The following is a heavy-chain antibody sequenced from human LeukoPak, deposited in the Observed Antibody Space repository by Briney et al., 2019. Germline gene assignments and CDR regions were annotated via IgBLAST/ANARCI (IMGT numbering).Heavy chain of an antibody. Sequence: GGSLRLSCEASGFNFSIIGTHWVRKAPGKGLEWVSFILFDGTNTFYGDSVRGRYTISRDNSKNTLYLQLSSLRGDNTAVYYCARDFDDVSGNYYYMPDYWGQGTLVTVSS. V-gene: IGHV3-30*02. CDR1: GFNFSIIG. D-gene: IGHD3-10*01. CDR2: ILFDGTNT. CDR3: ARDFDDVSGNYYYMPDY. J-gene: IGHJ4*02.